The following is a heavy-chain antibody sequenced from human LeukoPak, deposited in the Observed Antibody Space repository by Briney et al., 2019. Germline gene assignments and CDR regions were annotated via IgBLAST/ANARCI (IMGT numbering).Heavy chain of an antibody. CDR2: IIPIFGTA. J-gene: IGHJ3*02. Sequence: KISCKGSGYSFTSYWIGWVRQAPGQGLEWMGGIIPIFGTANYAQKFQGRVTITTDESTSTAYMELSSLRSEDTAVYYCARHTRHYYDSSGDAFDIWGQGTMVTVSS. CDR1: GYSFTSYW. V-gene: IGHV1-69*05. D-gene: IGHD3-22*01. CDR3: ARHTRHYYDSSGDAFDI.